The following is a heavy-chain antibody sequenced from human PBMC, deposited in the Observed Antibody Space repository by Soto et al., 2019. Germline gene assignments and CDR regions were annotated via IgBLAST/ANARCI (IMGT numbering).Heavy chain of an antibody. Sequence: QVQLQESAPGLVKPSQTLSLTCTVSGGSISSGGYYGGWIRQHPGKGLEWIGYIYYSTSTYYNPSLTSRVSISLDTSKNQFSLKLTSVTAADTAVYDCARSGSPWGQGTLVTVSS. D-gene: IGHD1-26*01. J-gene: IGHJ5*02. V-gene: IGHV4-31*03. CDR1: GGSISSGGYY. CDR3: ARSGSP. CDR2: IYYSTST.